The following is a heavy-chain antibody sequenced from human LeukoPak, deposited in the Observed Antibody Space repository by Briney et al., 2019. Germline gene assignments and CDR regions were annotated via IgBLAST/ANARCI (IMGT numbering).Heavy chain of an antibody. CDR3: ARGFQYYSYGMDV. J-gene: IGHJ6*02. Sequence: GGSLRLPCAASGFTFSTYGIHWVRQAPGKGLEWVAVIWYDGSNKYFADSVKGRFTISRDNSRNTLHLQMNSLRAEDTAVYYCARGFQYYSYGMDVWGQGTTVTVSS. CDR1: GFTFSTYG. CDR2: IWYDGSNK. V-gene: IGHV3-33*01.